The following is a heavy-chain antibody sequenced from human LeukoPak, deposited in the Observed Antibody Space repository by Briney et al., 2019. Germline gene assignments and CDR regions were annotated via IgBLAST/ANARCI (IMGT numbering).Heavy chain of an antibody. D-gene: IGHD2-2*01. CDR3: ARGGAVPATQIDY. V-gene: IGHV1-69*13. Sequence: ASVKVSCKASGGTFSSYAISWVRQAPGQGLEWMGGIIPIFGTANYTQKFQGRVTITADESTSTAYMELSSLRSEDTAVYYCARGGAVPATQIDYWGQGTLVTVSS. J-gene: IGHJ4*02. CDR2: IIPIFGTA. CDR1: GGTFSSYA.